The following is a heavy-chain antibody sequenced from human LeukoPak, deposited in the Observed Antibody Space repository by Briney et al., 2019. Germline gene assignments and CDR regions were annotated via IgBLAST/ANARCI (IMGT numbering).Heavy chain of an antibody. D-gene: IGHD3-3*01. CDR1: GFTFSSYA. Sequence: GRSLRLSCAASGFTFSSYAMHWVRQAPGKGLEWVAVISYDGSNKYYADSVKGRFTISRDNSKNTPYLQMNSLRAEDTAVYYCARDLFLSNWFDPWGQGTLVTVSS. J-gene: IGHJ5*02. CDR3: ARDLFLSNWFDP. V-gene: IGHV3-30*04. CDR2: ISYDGSNK.